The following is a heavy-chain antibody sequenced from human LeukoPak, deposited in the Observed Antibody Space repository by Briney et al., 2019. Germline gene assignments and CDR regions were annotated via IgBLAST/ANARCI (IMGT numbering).Heavy chain of an antibody. CDR2: ITPILGIA. Sequence: SVKVSCKASGGTFSSYALSWVRQAPGQGLEWIGGITPILGIANYAQDLQGRVTITADKSTNTAYMELSSLRSEDTAVYYCAKDQFSRGVSYFDYWGQGTLVTVSS. CDR3: AKDQFSRGVSYFDY. CDR1: GGTFSSYA. D-gene: IGHD2-2*01. J-gene: IGHJ4*02. V-gene: IGHV1-69*10.